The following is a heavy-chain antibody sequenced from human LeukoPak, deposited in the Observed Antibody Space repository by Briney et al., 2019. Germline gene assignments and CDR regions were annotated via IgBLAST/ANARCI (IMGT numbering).Heavy chain of an antibody. CDR3: ARVDVGDYYDSSGYYLVPGAFDI. CDR1: GGTFSSYA. V-gene: IGHV1-69*06. D-gene: IGHD3-22*01. J-gene: IGHJ3*02. Sequence: SVKVSCKASGGTFSSYAISWVRQAPGQGLEWMGGIIPIFGTANYAQKFQGRVTITADKSTSTAYMELSSLRAEDTAVYYCARVDVGDYYDSSGYYLVPGAFDIWGQGTMVTVSS. CDR2: IIPIFGTA.